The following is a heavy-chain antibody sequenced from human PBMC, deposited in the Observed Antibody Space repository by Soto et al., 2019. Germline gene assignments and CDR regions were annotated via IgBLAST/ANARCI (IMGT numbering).Heavy chain of an antibody. CDR3: ARGSGSLYYFHC. Sequence: PGGSLRLSCAASGFNVSTNYMTWVRQAPGKGLEWVSVIYSGGTTYYADSVKGRFIISRDNFKNTLYLQMNNLRAEDTALYYCARGSGSLYYFHCWGQGTLVTVSS. CDR1: GFNVSTNY. V-gene: IGHV3-53*01. D-gene: IGHD1-26*01. J-gene: IGHJ4*02. CDR2: IYSGGTT.